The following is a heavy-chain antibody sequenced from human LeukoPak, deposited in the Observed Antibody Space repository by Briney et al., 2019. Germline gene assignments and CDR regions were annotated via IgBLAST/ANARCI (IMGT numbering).Heavy chain of an antibody. J-gene: IGHJ4*02. CDR3: ARMEAYYYDSSSSDY. D-gene: IGHD3-22*01. V-gene: IGHV3-21*01. Sequence: PGGSLRLSCAASGFTFSSYWMSWVRQAPGKGLEWVSSISSSSSYIYYADSVKGRFTISRDNAKNSLYLQMNSLRAEDTAVYYCARMEAYYYDSSSSDYWGQGTLVTVSS. CDR2: ISSSSSYI. CDR1: GFTFSSYW.